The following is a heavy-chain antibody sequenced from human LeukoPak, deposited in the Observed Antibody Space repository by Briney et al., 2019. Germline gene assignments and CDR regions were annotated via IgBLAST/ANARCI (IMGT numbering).Heavy chain of an antibody. J-gene: IGHJ3*02. Sequence: ASVKVSCKASGYTFTSYDINWVRQATGQGLEWMGWMNPNSGNTGYARKFQGRVTITRNTSISTAYMELSSLRSEDTAVYYCARDVRRHDAFDIWGQGTMVTVSS. D-gene: IGHD2-8*01. V-gene: IGHV1-8*03. CDR3: ARDVRRHDAFDI. CDR1: GYTFTSYD. CDR2: MNPNSGNT.